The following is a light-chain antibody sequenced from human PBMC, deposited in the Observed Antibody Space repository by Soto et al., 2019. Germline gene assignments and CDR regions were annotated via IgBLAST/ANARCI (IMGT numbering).Light chain of an antibody. J-gene: IGKJ3*01. CDR3: QQYTNWAPFT. CDR1: QSVSSN. CDR2: GAS. Sequence: EIVMTQSPATLSVSPGERDTLSCRASQSVSSNLAWYQQKPGQAPRLIIYGASTRATGIPARFSGSGSGTEFALTISRLQSEEFEVYDCQQYTNWAPFTFGPGTKLDIK. V-gene: IGKV3-15*01.